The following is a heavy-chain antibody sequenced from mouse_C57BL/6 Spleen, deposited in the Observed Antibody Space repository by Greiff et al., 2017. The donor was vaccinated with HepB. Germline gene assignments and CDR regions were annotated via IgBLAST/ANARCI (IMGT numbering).Heavy chain of an antibody. J-gene: IGHJ4*01. D-gene: IGHD2-4*01. Sequence: QVQLQQPGAELVRPGSSVKLSCKASGYTFTSYWMHWVKQRPIQGLEWIGNIDPSDSETHYNQKFKDKATLTVDKSSSTAYMQLSSLTSEDSAVYYCARWDYDYDGYAMDDWGQGTSVTVSS. CDR3: ARWDYDYDGYAMDD. CDR1: GYTFTSYW. CDR2: IDPSDSET. V-gene: IGHV1-52*01.